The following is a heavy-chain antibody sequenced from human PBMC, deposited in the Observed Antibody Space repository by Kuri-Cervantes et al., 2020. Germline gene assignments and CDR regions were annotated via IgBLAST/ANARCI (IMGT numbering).Heavy chain of an antibody. Sequence: GGSLRLSCAASGFTFSSYAMHWVRQAPGKGLEWVAVVSYDGSNKYYADSVKGRFTISRDNSKNSLYLQMNSLRVEDTALYYCRGSGNYDYWGQGTLVTVSS. V-gene: IGHV3-30*01. CDR3: RGSGNYDY. CDR1: GFTFSSYA. CDR2: VSYDGSNK. J-gene: IGHJ4*02. D-gene: IGHD3-10*01.